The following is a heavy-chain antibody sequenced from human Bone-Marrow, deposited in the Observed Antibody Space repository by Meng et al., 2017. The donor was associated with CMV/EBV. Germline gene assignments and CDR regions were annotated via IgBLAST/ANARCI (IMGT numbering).Heavy chain of an antibody. V-gene: IGHV3-15*01. CDR2: IKSKTDGGTT. CDR3: AKDASHMYYYDSSGYRGPYYFDY. J-gene: IGHJ4*02. CDR1: GFTFSNAW. D-gene: IGHD3-22*01. Sequence: GGSLRLSCAASGFTFSNAWMSWVRQAPGKGLEWVGRIKSKTDGGTTDYAAPLKGRFTISRDDSKNTLYLQMNSLKTEDTAVYYCAKDASHMYYYDSSGYRGPYYFDYWGQGTLVTVSS.